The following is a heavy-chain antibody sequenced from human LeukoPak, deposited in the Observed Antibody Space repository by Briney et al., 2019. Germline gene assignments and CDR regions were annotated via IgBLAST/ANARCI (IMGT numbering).Heavy chain of an antibody. CDR3: ARELYDFWRGYRLLFGY. CDR2: INTNTGNP. CDR1: GYTFTSYA. J-gene: IGHJ4*02. V-gene: IGHV7-4-1*02. D-gene: IGHD3-3*01. Sequence: ASVKVSCKASGYTFTSYAMNWVRQAPGQGLEWMGWINTNTGNPTYAQGFTGRFVFSLDTSVSTAYLQISSLKAEDTAVYYCARELYDFWRGYRLLFGYWGQGALVTASS.